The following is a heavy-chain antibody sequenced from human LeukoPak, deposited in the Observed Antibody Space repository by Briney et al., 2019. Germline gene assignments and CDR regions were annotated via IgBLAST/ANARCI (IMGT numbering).Heavy chain of an antibody. CDR1: GFTFSSYW. D-gene: IGHD3-22*01. CDR2: ISGSGGST. J-gene: IGHJ4*02. V-gene: IGHV3-23*01. Sequence: PGGSLRLSCAASGFTFSSYWMSWVRQAPGKGLEWVSAISGSGGSTYYADSVKGRFTISRDNSKNTLYLQMNSLRAEDTAVYYCAKDRGGMIVVVSDHFDYWGQGTLVTVSS. CDR3: AKDRGGMIVVVSDHFDY.